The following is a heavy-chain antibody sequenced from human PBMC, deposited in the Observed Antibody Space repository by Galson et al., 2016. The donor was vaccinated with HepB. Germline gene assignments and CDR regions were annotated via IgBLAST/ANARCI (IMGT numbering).Heavy chain of an antibody. D-gene: IGHD1-26*01. CDR3: TRYSGIQGWFDP. CDR1: GGSVSSDNYY. Sequence: LTCTVSGGSVSSDNYYWNWIRQPPGKGLEWIGYIYYTGSTNYNSSLKSRVTMSVDTSKNQFSLRLSSVTAADTAVYYCTRYSGIQGWFDPWGQGTLVTVSS. J-gene: IGHJ5*02. V-gene: IGHV4-61*01. CDR2: IYYTGST.